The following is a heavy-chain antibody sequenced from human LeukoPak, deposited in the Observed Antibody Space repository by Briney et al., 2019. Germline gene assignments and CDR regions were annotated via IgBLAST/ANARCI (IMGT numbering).Heavy chain of an antibody. CDR2: ISGGGGST. D-gene: IGHD6-19*01. Sequence: PGGSLRLSCAASGFTFSSYGMSWVRQAPGKGLEWVSAISGGGGSTYYADSVKGRFTISRDNSKNTLYLQMNSLRAEDTAVYYCVRAEQWLGSPRYYYMDVWGKGTTVTVSS. V-gene: IGHV3-23*01. J-gene: IGHJ6*03. CDR1: GFTFSSYG. CDR3: VRAEQWLGSPRYYYMDV.